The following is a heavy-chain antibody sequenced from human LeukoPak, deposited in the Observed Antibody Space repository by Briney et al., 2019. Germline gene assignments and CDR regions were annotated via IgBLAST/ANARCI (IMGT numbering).Heavy chain of an antibody. V-gene: IGHV3-48*02. D-gene: IGHD1-20*01. CDR3: GRDGPHNWNDEDYFDY. CDR2: ISSSSSTI. CDR1: GFTFSSYS. J-gene: IGHJ4*02. Sequence: PGGSLRLSCAASGFTFSSYSMNWVRQAPGKGLEWVSYISSSSSTIYYADSVKGRFTISRDNAKNSLYLQMNSLRDEDTAVYYCGRDGPHNWNDEDYFDYWGQGTLVTASP.